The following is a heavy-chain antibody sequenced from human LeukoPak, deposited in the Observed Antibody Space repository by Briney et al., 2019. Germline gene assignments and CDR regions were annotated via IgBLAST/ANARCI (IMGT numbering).Heavy chain of an antibody. V-gene: IGHV4-59*08. D-gene: IGHD5-18*01. J-gene: IGHJ4*02. CDR3: ARLWSGYSYGYVTD. CDR2: IYYSGST. CDR1: GGSISSYY. Sequence: SETLSLTCTVSGGSISSYYWSWIRQPPGKGLEWIGYIYYSGSTNYNPSLKSRVTISVDTSKNQFSPKLSSVTAADTAVYYCARLWSGYSYGYVTDWGQGTLVTVSS.